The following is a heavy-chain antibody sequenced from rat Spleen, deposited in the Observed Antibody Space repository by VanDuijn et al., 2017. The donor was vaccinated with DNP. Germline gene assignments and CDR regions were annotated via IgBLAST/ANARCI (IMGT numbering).Heavy chain of an antibody. CDR3: IRWNSGHFDY. J-gene: IGHJ2*01. CDR2: IGSDGYAP. V-gene: IGHV5-22*01. D-gene: IGHD4-3*01. CDR1: GFTFSAYY. Sequence: EVQLVESGGGLVQPGRSLKLSCAASGFTFSAYYMAWVRQAPTKGLEWVADIGSDGYAPYYGDSVKGRFAISRANAKSTLYLQMNSLRSEDMATYYCIRWNSGHFDYWGQGVMVTVSS.